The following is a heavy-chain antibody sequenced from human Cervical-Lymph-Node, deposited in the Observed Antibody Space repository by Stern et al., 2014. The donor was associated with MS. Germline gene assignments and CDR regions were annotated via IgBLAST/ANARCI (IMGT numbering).Heavy chain of an antibody. Sequence: VQLVESGAEVKKPGASVRVSCKASGYTFTDYAFSWVRQAPGQGLEWLGWISAYNGNTYYVQSFQDRVTMTTDTSTNTAYMELRHLRSNDTALYYCARGSHYFDYWAQGTLVTVSS. CDR3: ARGSHYFDY. D-gene: IGHD2-15*01. V-gene: IGHV1-18*04. J-gene: IGHJ4*02. CDR1: GYTFTDYA. CDR2: ISAYNGNT.